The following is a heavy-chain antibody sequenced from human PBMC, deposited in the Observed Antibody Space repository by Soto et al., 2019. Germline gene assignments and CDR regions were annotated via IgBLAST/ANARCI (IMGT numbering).Heavy chain of an antibody. D-gene: IGHD3-3*01. Sequence: QVQLVQSGGEVKKPGALVKVSCKASGYNYSNYGVTWVRQAPGQGLEWMGWISAYNGKANYAPNIQDRVTMTIDTSTSTAYMEMRSLRSDDTAVYYCARQHNDLWSESPDFDYWGQGTLVTVSA. CDR2: ISAYNGKA. V-gene: IGHV1-18*04. J-gene: IGHJ4*02. CDR3: ARQHNDLWSESPDFDY. CDR1: GYNYSNYG.